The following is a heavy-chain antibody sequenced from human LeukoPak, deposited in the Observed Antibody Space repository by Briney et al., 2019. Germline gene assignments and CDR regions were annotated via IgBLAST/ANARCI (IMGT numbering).Heavy chain of an antibody. D-gene: IGHD3-10*01. CDR3: ARDPPGSSPLHDAFDI. Sequence: GSLRLSCAASGFIFSSYSMNWVRQAPGKGLEWVSSISSSSSSYIYYADSVKGRFTISRDNAKNSLYLQMNSLRAEDTAVYYCARDPPGSSPLHDAFDIWGQGTVVTVSS. CDR2: ISSSSSSYI. CDR1: GFIFSSYS. J-gene: IGHJ3*02. V-gene: IGHV3-21*01.